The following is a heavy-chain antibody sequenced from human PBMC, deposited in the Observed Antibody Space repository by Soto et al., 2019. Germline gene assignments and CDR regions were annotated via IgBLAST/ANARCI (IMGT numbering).Heavy chain of an antibody. CDR1: GYTFTSYG. CDR2: ISAYNGNT. D-gene: IGHD6-19*01. V-gene: IGHV1-18*01. Sequence: GASVKVSCKAPGYTFTSYGISWVRQAPGQGLEWMGWISAYNGNTNYAQKLQGRVTMTTDTSTSTAYMELRSLRSDDTAVYYCARDQSDEQWLVFWYYWGQGTLVTVS. J-gene: IGHJ4*02. CDR3: ARDQSDEQWLVFWYY.